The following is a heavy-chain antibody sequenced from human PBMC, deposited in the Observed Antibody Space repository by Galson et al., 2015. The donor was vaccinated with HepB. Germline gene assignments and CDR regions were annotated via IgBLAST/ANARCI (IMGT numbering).Heavy chain of an antibody. CDR3: ATSYSSLAGIDY. D-gene: IGHD6-13*01. V-gene: IGHV1-69*13. Sequence: SVKVSCKASGGTFSSYAISWVRQAPGQGLEWMEGIIPIFGTANYAQKFQGRVTITADESTSTAYMELSSLRSEDTAVYYCATSYSSLAGIDYWGQGTLVTVSS. CDR2: IIPIFGTA. J-gene: IGHJ4*02. CDR1: GGTFSSYA.